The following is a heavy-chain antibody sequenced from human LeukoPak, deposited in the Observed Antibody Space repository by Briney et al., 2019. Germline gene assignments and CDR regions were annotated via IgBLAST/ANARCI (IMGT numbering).Heavy chain of an antibody. Sequence: GGSLRLSCAGSGFTFSRYNMNWFRQAPGKGLERFSPISTRSSYIFYADSVKGRFTISRDNAKNSLYLQMNSLGAEDTAVYYCARDAQWLVPEGYYYYMDVWGKGTTVTVS. D-gene: IGHD6-19*01. CDR1: GFTFSRYN. CDR2: ISTRSSYI. J-gene: IGHJ6*03. CDR3: ARDAQWLVPEGYYYYMDV. V-gene: IGHV3-21*01.